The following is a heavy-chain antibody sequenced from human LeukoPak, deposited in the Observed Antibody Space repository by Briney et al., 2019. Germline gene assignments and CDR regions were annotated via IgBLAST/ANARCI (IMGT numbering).Heavy chain of an antibody. CDR2: INPNSGGT. V-gene: IGHV1-2*02. CDR3: ARGCCSGGSCYDWFDL. CDR1: GYTFIGYY. J-gene: IGHJ5*02. Sequence: ASVKVSCKASGYTFIGYYLHWVRQAPGPGLEWMVWINPNSGGTNYVQKFQGRVTMTRDTSINTAYMELSRLRSDDTAVYYCARGCCSGGSCYDWFDLWGQGTLVTVSS. D-gene: IGHD2-15*01.